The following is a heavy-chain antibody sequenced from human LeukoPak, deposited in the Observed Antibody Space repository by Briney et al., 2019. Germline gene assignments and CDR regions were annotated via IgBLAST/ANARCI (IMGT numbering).Heavy chain of an antibody. V-gene: IGHV3-30*02. D-gene: IGHD3-22*01. Sequence: GGSLRLSRAASGFTFSSYGMHWVRQAPGKGLKWVAFIRYDGSNKYYADFVKGRFTISRDNSKNTLYLQMNSLRAEDTAVYYCAKDLRSGYYYAYLYYYYMDVWGKGTTVTVSS. J-gene: IGHJ6*03. CDR1: GFTFSSYG. CDR3: AKDLRSGYYYAYLYYYYMDV. CDR2: IRYDGSNK.